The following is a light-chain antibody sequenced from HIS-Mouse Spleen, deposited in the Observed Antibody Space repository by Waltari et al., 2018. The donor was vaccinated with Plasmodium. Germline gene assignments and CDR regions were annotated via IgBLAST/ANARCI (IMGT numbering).Light chain of an antibody. CDR1: QSVSSN. V-gene: IGKV3-15*01. J-gene: IGKJ1*01. CDR2: GAC. Sequence: DIVMTQSPATLSVSPGERATLSCRASQSVSSNLAWYQQKPGQAPRLLIYGACTRATGMPARFRGSGSGTEFTLTISSMQSEDFAVYYCQQYNNWPPWTFGQGTKVEIK. CDR3: QQYNNWPPWT.